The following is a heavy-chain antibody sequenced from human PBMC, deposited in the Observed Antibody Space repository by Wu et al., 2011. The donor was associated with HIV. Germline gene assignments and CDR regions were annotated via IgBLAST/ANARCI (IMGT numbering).Heavy chain of an antibody. Sequence: QVLLVQSGAEVKKPGASVKVSCQASGCTFTDYYIHWVRQAPGQGLEWMGWINPSSGGTKTAQNFQGRVIMTRDASISTAYMELSNLRSDDTAVYYCARETKGVVVVVAATSHFDYWGQGTLVTVSS. D-gene: IGHD2-15*01. CDR1: GCTFTDYY. CDR3: ARETKGVVVVVAATSHFDY. V-gene: IGHV1-2*02. J-gene: IGHJ4*02. CDR2: INPSSGGT.